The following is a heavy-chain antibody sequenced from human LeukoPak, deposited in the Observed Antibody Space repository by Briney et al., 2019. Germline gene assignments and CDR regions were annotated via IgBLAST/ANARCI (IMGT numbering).Heavy chain of an antibody. J-gene: IGHJ2*01. D-gene: IGHD5-18*01. CDR3: AKDADTATIIYWYFDL. CDR2: ISDDGSNT. CDR1: GFTLSSFG. Sequence: GGSLRLSCTASGFTLSSFGMHWVRQAPGKGLEWVAVISDDGSNTYYADSVKGRFTISRDNSKNTLYLQLNSLRTEDTAVYYCAKDADTATIIYWYFDLWGRGTLVTVSS. V-gene: IGHV3-30*18.